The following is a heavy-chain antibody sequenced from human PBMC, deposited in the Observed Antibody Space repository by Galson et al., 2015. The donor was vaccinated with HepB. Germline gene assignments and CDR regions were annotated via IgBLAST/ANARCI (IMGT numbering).Heavy chain of an antibody. CDR3: ARDSSDYGRRGDY. J-gene: IGHJ4*02. Sequence: SVKVSCKASGYTFTSYYMHWVRQAPGQGLEWMGIINPSGGSTSYAQKFQGRVTMTRDTSTSTVYMELSSPRSEDTAVYYCARDSSDYGRRGDYWGQGTLVTVSS. CDR2: INPSGGST. V-gene: IGHV1-46*03. CDR1: GYTFTSYY. D-gene: IGHD4-17*01.